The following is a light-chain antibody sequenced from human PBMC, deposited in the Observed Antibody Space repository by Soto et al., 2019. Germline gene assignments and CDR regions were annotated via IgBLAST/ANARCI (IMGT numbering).Light chain of an antibody. J-gene: IGKJ5*01. V-gene: IGKV3-15*01. CDR2: GAS. CDR1: QYIGSA. CDR3: QQYNNWPLIT. Sequence: EVVLTQSPATLSVSPGDRATLSCRASQYIGSAVAWYHQRSGQAPRLLSYGASTTATGTPARISGSGSGTEFTLTISSLQSEDSAVYYCQQYNNWPLITFGQGTRLEI.